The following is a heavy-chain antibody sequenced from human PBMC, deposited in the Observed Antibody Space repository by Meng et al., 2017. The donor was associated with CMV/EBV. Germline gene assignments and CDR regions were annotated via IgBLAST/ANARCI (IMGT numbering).Heavy chain of an antibody. D-gene: IGHD3-16*01. Sequence: QVQRVQSEDEVTKPGASGKVSCKASGYTFTGYYKTWVRQGPGQGLEWMGWINPNSGGTNYAQKFQGRVTMTRDTSISTAYMELSRLRSDDTAVYYCARHYDYDDYWGQGTLVTVSS. J-gene: IGHJ4*02. CDR2: INPNSGGT. CDR3: ARHYDYDDY. CDR1: GYTFTGYY. V-gene: IGHV1-2*02.